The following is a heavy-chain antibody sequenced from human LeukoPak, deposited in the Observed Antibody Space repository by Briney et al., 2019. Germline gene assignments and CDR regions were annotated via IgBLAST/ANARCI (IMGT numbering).Heavy chain of an antibody. Sequence: GESLRLSCAASGFTFSTFAMIWVRQPPGKGLEWVSSIFPSGGEIHYADSVRGRFTISRDNSKSTLSLQMNSLRAEDTAIYYCATYRQVLLPFESWGQRTLVTVSS. CDR2: IFPSGGEI. CDR1: GFTFSTFA. V-gene: IGHV3-23*01. J-gene: IGHJ4*02. CDR3: ATYRQVLLPFES. D-gene: IGHD2-8*02.